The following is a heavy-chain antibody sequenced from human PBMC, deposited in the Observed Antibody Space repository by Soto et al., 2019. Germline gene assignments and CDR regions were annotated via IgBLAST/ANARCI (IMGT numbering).Heavy chain of an antibody. V-gene: IGHV4-59*01. D-gene: IGHD2-8*01. CDR3: AIYNSYAIDH. CDR2: IHYSGTT. Sequence: SETLSLTCTVSGTSISSYYWSWIRQPPGKGLEWIANIHYSGTTNYNPSLASRVTLSVDTSKNQFSLKMTSVTAADRAMYFCAIYNSYAIDHWGRATRITVS. J-gene: IGHJ4*02. CDR1: GTSISSYY.